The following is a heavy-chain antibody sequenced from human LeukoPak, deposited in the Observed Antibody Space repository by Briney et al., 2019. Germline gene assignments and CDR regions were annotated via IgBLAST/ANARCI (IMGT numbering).Heavy chain of an antibody. CDR1: GYTFTDHY. V-gene: IGHV1-2*02. Sequence: ASVKVSCKALGYTFTDHYFHWLRQAPGQGLEWMGWIHPGRGDTNYAQKFQGRVTMTRDTSIITAFMELSRLTSDDTAVYYCARVVSGGVIWAYWGQGTLVTVSS. J-gene: IGHJ4*02. CDR3: ARVVSGGVIWAY. D-gene: IGHD3-16*01. CDR2: IHPGRGDT.